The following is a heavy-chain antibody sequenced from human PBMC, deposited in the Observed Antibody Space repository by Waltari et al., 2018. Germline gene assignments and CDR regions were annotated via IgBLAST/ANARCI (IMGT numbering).Heavy chain of an antibody. D-gene: IGHD3-3*01. CDR2: VRQEGGEQ. V-gene: IGHV3-7*01. J-gene: IGHJ4*02. Sequence: EVQLVESGGGLVQPGGSLRLSCEASGFIFSANWRAWVRRAPGTGREGVASVRQEGGEQCYEESVKGRFTISRDNTKNSLYLQMNGRRAEDTAVYYCARSAFWTFDYWGQGTLVTVSS. CDR3: ARSAFWTFDY. CDR1: GFIFSANW.